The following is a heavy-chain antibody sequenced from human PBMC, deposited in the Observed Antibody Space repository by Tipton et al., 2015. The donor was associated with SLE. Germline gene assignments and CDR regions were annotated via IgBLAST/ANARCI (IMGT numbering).Heavy chain of an antibody. V-gene: IGHV4-59*01. J-gene: IGHJ4*02. D-gene: IGHD3-22*01. CDR2: IYYSGST. Sequence: GLVKPSETLSLTCTVSGGSISSYYWSCIRQPPGKGLEWIGYIYYSGSTNYNPSLKSRVTISVDTSKNQFSLKLSSVTAADTAVYYCARESYDSSGYYFDDWGQGSLVTVSS. CDR1: GGSISSYY. CDR3: ARESYDSSGYYFDD.